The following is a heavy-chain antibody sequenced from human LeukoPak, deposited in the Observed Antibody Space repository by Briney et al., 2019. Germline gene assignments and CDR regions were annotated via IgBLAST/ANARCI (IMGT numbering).Heavy chain of an antibody. V-gene: IGHV3-15*01. CDR1: GFTFSNAW. Sequence: GGSLRLSCAASGFTFSNAWMSWVRQAPGEGLEWVGRIKSKTDGGTTDYAAPLKGRFTISRDDSKNTLYLQMNSLKTEDTAVYYCTSPKGGPYYYGSGSYSYYYYGMDVWGQGTTVTVSS. CDR3: TSPKGGPYYYGSGSYSYYYYGMDV. CDR2: IKSKTDGGTT. J-gene: IGHJ6*02. D-gene: IGHD3-10*01.